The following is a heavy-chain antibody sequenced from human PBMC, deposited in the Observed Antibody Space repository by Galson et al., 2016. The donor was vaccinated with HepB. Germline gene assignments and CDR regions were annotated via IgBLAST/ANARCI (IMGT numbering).Heavy chain of an antibody. J-gene: IGHJ6*04. Sequence: SLRLSCAASGFTVSSNYMSWVRQAPGKGLEWVSVIYSGGRTYYADSGNGRFTVSRDNSKNTLYLQMNILRAEDTAVYYCAREGGWEYSRTSRGSPYYYYGMDVWGKGPTVTVSS. V-gene: IGHV3-53*01. CDR3: AREGGWEYSRTSRGSPYYYYGMDV. D-gene: IGHD6-6*01. CDR2: IYSGGRT. CDR1: GFTVSSNY.